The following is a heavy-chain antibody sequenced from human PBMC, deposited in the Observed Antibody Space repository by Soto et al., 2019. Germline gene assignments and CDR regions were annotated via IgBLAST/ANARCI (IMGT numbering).Heavy chain of an antibody. CDR1: GFTFSTYW. D-gene: IGHD4-17*01. V-gene: IGHV3-74*01. CDR3: ARRDYVIDYYYGMDV. J-gene: IGHJ6*02. Sequence: PGGSLRLSCAASGFTFSTYWMHWVRQAPGKGLVWVSHINSDGSSTIYADSVKGRFTISRDNAKNTLYLQMNSLRAEDTALYYCARRDYVIDYYYGMDVWGQGTTVTVSS. CDR2: INSDGSST.